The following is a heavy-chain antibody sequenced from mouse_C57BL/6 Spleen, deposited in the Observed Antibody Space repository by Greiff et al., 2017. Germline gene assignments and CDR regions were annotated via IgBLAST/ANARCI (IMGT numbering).Heavy chain of an antibody. D-gene: IGHD3-3*01. CDR1: GYTFTSYW. Sequence: QVQLQQPGAELVKPGASVKLSCKASGYTFTSYWMHWVKQRPGQGLEWIGMIHPNSGSTNYNEKFKSKATLTVDKSSSTAYMQLSSLTSEDSAVYYCARVGLGYYFDYWGQGTTLTLSS. CDR3: ARVGLGYYFDY. J-gene: IGHJ2*01. CDR2: IHPNSGST. V-gene: IGHV1-64*01.